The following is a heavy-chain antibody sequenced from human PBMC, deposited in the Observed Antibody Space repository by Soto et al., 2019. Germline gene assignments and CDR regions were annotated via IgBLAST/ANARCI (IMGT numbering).Heavy chain of an antibody. D-gene: IGHD1-26*01. CDR1: GYSFPNYW. V-gene: IGHV5-51*01. CDR2: IYPDGSET. J-gene: IGHJ6*02. Sequence: PGESLKISCKGSGYSFPNYWIGWVRQMPGRGLEWVGIIYPDGSETRYRPSFQGQVTISADKSITSAYLQLSSLKASDTAIYYCARQRRSSVSPTDVWGQGTTVTVSS. CDR3: ARQRRSSVSPTDV.